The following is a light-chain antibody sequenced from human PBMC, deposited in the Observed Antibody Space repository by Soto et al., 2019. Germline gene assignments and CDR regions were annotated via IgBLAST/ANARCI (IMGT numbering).Light chain of an antibody. J-gene: IGLJ1*01. CDR3: SSYTSSSTLYV. V-gene: IGLV2-14*01. CDR2: DVS. CDR1: SSDVGGYNY. Sequence: ALTQPASVSGSPGQSLTISCTGTSSDVGGYNYVSWYQQHPGKAPKLMIYDVSNRPSGVSNRFSGSKSGNTASLTISGLQAEDEADYYCSSYTSSSTLYVFGTGTKLTVL.